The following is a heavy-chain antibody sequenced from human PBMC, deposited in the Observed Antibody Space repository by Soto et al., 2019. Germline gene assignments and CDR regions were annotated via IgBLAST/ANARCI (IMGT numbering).Heavy chain of an antibody. CDR2: TYYRSKWYN. V-gene: IGHV6-1*01. Sequence: SQSLSLTCAISGDSVSSNSAASKWFRQSPSRGLEWLGRTYYRSKWYNDYAVSVKSRITINPDTSKNQFSLQLNSVTPEDTAVYYCAKVNIDNGGFNDAFDIWGQGPMVTVSS. CDR3: AKVNIDNGGFNDAFDI. D-gene: IGHD2-15*01. CDR1: GDSVSSNSAA. J-gene: IGHJ3*02.